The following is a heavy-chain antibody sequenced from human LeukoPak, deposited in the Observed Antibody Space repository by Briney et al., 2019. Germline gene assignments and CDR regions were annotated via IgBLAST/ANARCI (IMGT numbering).Heavy chain of an antibody. CDR2: ISYDGTNK. Sequence: GGSLRLSCAASGFTFSSYAMHWVRQAPGKGLEWLAVISYDGTNKYYADSVKGRFNISRDNSKNTLYLQMNSMRDEDTAVYYCARDQGSLPVWFYYYMDVWGSGTTVTVSS. D-gene: IGHD3-16*01. V-gene: IGHV3-30*01. CDR3: ARDQGSLPVWFYYYMDV. J-gene: IGHJ6*03. CDR1: GFTFSSYA.